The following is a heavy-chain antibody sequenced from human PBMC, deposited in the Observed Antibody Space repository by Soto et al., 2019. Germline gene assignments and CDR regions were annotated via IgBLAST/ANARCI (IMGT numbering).Heavy chain of an antibody. J-gene: IGHJ4*02. CDR1: GFTFTRYS. V-gene: IGHV3-21*01. Sequence: EVQLVESGGGLVKPGGSLRLSCAASGFTFTRYSMNWVRQAPGKGLEWVSSISSTTNYIYYGDSMKGRFTISRENAKKSLNLEMTSLRAEDTAVYYCARESEDLTSNFDYWGQGTLVTVSS. CDR3: ARESEDLTSNFDY. CDR2: ISSTTNYI.